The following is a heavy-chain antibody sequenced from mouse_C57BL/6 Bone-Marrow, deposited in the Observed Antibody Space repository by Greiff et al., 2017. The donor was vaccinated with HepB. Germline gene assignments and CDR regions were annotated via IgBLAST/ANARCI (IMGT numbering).Heavy chain of an antibody. D-gene: IGHD2-4*01. Sequence: VKLMESGAELVKPGASVKISCKASGYAFSSYWMNWVKQRPGKGLEWIGQIYPGDGVTNYNGKFKGKATLTADKSSSTAYMQLSSLTSEDSAVYFCAKPLLYYDFDFDYWGQGTTLTVSS. CDR3: AKPLLYYDFDFDY. V-gene: IGHV1-80*01. CDR1: GYAFSSYW. CDR2: IYPGDGVT. J-gene: IGHJ2*01.